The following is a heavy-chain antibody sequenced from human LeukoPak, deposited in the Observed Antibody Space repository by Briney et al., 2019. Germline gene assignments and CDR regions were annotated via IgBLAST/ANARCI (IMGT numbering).Heavy chain of an antibody. Sequence: PGGSLRLSCAASGFTFSSYAMSWVRQAPGKGLEWVSAISGSGGSTYYADSVKGRFTISRDNSKNTLYLRMNSLRAEDTAVYYCAKVMVRGLPNPTFDYWGQGTLVTVSS. CDR1: GFTFSSYA. V-gene: IGHV3-23*01. CDR2: ISGSGGST. J-gene: IGHJ4*02. D-gene: IGHD3-10*01. CDR3: AKVMVRGLPNPTFDY.